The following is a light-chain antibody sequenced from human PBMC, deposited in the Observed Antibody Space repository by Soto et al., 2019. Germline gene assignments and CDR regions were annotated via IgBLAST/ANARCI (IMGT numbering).Light chain of an antibody. CDR2: VAS. CDR1: QSISSW. J-gene: IGKJ1*01. V-gene: IGKV1-5*01. Sequence: DLEITQPLASLSALEEDSITMTCLSSQSISSWLAWYQQKPGKAPKLLIYVASSLQSEVPSRVIATEPGTGFPLSIAILHPGSTATSDSQHYMSYSREIDQGTKVDNK. CDR3: QHYMSYSRE.